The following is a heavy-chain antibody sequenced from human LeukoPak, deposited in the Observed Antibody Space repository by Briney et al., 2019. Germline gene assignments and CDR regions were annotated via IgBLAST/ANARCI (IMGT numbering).Heavy chain of an antibody. J-gene: IGHJ5*02. CDR2: IKQDGSEK. V-gene: IGHV3-7*01. D-gene: IGHD1-26*01. CDR3: ARLGTGIVGATEVSWFDP. CDR1: GFTFSSYW. Sequence: PGGSLRLSCAASGFTFSSYWMSWVRQAPGKGLEWVANIKQDGSEKYYVDSVKGRFTISRDNAKNSLYLQMNSLRAEDTAVYYCARLGTGIVGATEVSWFDPWGQGTLVTVSS.